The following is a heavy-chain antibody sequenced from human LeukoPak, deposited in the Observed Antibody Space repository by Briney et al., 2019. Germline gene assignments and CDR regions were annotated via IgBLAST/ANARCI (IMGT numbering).Heavy chain of an antibody. J-gene: IGHJ3*01. CDR2: INPSGGST. CDR3: ARDRVLYDYDSSGFYQGAFDF. Sequence: ASVKVSFKASGYTFTSYYMHWVRQAPGQGLEWMGVINPSGGSTSYAQKFQGRVTMTRDTSTSTVYMELSSLRSEDTAVYYCARDRVLYDYDSSGFYQGAFDFWGQGTMVTVSS. D-gene: IGHD3-22*01. V-gene: IGHV1-46*01. CDR1: GYTFTSYY.